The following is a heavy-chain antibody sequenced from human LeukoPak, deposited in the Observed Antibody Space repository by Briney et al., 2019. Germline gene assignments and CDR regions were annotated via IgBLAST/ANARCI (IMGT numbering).Heavy chain of an antibody. D-gene: IGHD3-16*01. CDR3: ARDSFGHFENDAFDI. V-gene: IGHV3-33*01. CDR1: GFTFSSYG. CDR2: IWYDGSNK. J-gene: IGHJ3*02. Sequence: PGGSLRLSCAASGFTFSSYGMHWVRQAPGKGLEWVAVIWYDGSNKYYADSVKGRFTISRDNSKNTLYLQMNSLRAEDTAVYYCARDSFGHFENDAFDIWGQGTMVTVSS.